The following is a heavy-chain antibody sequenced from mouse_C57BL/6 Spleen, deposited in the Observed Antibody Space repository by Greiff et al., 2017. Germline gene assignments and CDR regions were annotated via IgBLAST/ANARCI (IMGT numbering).Heavy chain of an antibody. CDR3: TRYDG. Sequence: QVQLQQSGAELVRPGASVTLSCKASGYTFTDYEMHWVKQTPVHGLEWIGAIDPETGGTAYNQKFTGKAILTADKSSSTAYMELRSLTSEDSAVYYCTRYDGWGQGTTLTVSS. CDR1: GYTFTDYE. CDR2: IDPETGGT. V-gene: IGHV1-15*01. D-gene: IGHD2-12*01. J-gene: IGHJ2*01.